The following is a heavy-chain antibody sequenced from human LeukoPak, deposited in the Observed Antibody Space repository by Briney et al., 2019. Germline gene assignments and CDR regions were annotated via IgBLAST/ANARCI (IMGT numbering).Heavy chain of an antibody. CDR2: ISATGGNI. CDR3: AKETETRGYFDY. Sequence: PGGSLRLSCAASGFTFDNFAMNWVRRALGKALEWVSSISATGGNIYYADSVEGRFTISRDNSKSTLYLEMNSLRVEDTAIYYCAKETETRGYFDYWGQGTLVTVSS. D-gene: IGHD3-10*01. V-gene: IGHV3-23*01. J-gene: IGHJ4*02. CDR1: GFTFDNFA.